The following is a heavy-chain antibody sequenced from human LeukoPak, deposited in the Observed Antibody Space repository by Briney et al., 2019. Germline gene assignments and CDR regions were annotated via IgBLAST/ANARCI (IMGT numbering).Heavy chain of an antibody. J-gene: IGHJ4*02. CDR2: IYPGDSDT. Sequence: GASLKISCKGSGYTFAAYWIAWVRQMPGKGLEWTGIIYPGDSDTRYSPSFQGQVTISADKSINTAYLQWSSLKASDTAMYYCARQDGYGIYYFDHWGQGTLVAVSS. CDR1: GYTFAAYW. V-gene: IGHV5-51*01. D-gene: IGHD5-24*01. CDR3: ARQDGYGIYYFDH.